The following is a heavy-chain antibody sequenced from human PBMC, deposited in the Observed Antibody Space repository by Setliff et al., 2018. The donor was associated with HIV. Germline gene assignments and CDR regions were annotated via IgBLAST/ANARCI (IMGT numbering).Heavy chain of an antibody. CDR1: GFSFSRYA. CDR2: LSGSGGNT. CDR3: ARSGGDSSGISCYSLWFDP. D-gene: IGHD2-15*01. Sequence: GGSLRLSCAASGFSFSRYAMGWVRQAPGKGLEWVSSLSGSGGNTYYADSVKGRFTISRDNSNNMLFLQMNSLRTEDTAVYYCARSGGDSSGISCYSLWFDPWGHGTLVTVSS. J-gene: IGHJ5*02. V-gene: IGHV3-23*01.